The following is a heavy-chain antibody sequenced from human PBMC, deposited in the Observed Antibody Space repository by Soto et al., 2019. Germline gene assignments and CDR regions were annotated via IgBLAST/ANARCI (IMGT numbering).Heavy chain of an antibody. CDR3: ARGGTRAYFHH. CDR2: IYDSGRT. CDR1: GGSISSGGYY. V-gene: IGHV4-31*03. D-gene: IGHD1-1*01. Sequence: QVQLQESGPGLVKPSQTLSLTCTVSGGSISSGGYYWSGIRQHPGKGLEWIGSIYDSGRTYYNPSLKSRVTISVDTSKNQFSLKLASMTAADTAVYYCARGGTRAYFHHWGQGTLVTVSS. J-gene: IGHJ1*01.